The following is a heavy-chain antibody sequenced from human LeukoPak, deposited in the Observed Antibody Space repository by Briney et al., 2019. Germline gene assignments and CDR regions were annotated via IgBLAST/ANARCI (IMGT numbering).Heavy chain of an antibody. J-gene: IGHJ4*02. CDR3: ARDLTTASDH. V-gene: IGHV3-11*04. CDR1: GFTFSDYY. CDR2: ISGGSTTI. Sequence: GGSLRLSCAASGFTFSDYYMSWIRQAPGKGLEWVSYISGGSTTIYYADSVKVRFTISRDNTKNSLYLQMNSLRAEDTAVYYCARDLTTASDHWGQGTLVTVS. D-gene: IGHD4-17*01.